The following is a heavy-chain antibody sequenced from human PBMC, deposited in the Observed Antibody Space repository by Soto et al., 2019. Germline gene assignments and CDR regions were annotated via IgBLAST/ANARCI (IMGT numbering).Heavy chain of an antibody. J-gene: IGHJ4*02. Sequence: QVQLQESGPGLVKPSETLSLTCTVSGSSVSSGNYYWSWIRQPPGKGLEWIGYLYYSGRTNYNASLKCRVTISVETSKIHFSLNLSSVTAADTAVYYCARVGDQYDLLTGYFGYWGQGALVTVSS. CDR3: ARVGDQYDLLTGYFGY. V-gene: IGHV4-61*03. CDR1: GSSVSSGNYY. D-gene: IGHD3-9*01. CDR2: LYYSGRT.